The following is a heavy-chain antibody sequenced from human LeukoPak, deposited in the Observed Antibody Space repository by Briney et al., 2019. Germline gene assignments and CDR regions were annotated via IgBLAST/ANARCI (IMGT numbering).Heavy chain of an antibody. J-gene: IGHJ3*02. CDR1: GFTFSSYG. CDR3: AKDWSGPADI. Sequence: GGSLRLSCAASGFTFSSYGMSWVRQAPGKGLEWVAFTWSDGSLKYYADSVKGRFTVSRDNSENTLYLQMNSLRAEDTAVYYCAKDWSGPADIWGQGTMVSVSS. CDR2: TWSDGSLK. V-gene: IGHV3-30*02. D-gene: IGHD1-14*01.